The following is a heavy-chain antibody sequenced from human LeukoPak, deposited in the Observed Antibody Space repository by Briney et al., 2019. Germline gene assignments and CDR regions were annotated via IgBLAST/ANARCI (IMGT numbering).Heavy chain of an antibody. CDR2: ISAYNGNT. J-gene: IGHJ4*02. D-gene: IGHD3-9*01. CDR1: GYTLTELS. Sequence: GASVKVSCKVSGYTLTELSMHWVRQAPGQGLEWMGWISAYNGNTNYAQKLQGRVTMTTDTSTSTAYMELRSLRSDDTAVYYCARWNDILTGYYPSFDYWGQGTLVTVSS. CDR3: ARWNDILTGYYPSFDY. V-gene: IGHV1-18*01.